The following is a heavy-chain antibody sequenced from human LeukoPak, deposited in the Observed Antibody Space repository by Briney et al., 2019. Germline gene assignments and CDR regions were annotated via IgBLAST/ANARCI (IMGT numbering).Heavy chain of an antibody. CDR1: GYTFTSYG. V-gene: IGHV1-18*01. Sequence: ASVKVSCKASGYTFTSYGISWVRQAPGQGLEWMGWISAYNGNTNYAQKLQGRVTMTTDTSTSTAYMELRSLRSDDTAVYYCARAENLPGIVVAGDPLGFDYWAQGTLVTVSS. CDR2: ISAYNGNT. J-gene: IGHJ4*02. CDR3: ARAENLPGIVVAGDPLGFDY. D-gene: IGHD6-19*01.